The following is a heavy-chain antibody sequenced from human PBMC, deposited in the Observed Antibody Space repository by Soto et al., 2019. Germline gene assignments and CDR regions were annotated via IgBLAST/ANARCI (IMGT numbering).Heavy chain of an antibody. V-gene: IGHV3-74*01. Sequence: EVQLVESGGGLVQPGGSLRLSCAASGFTFSSYWMHWVRQAPGKGLVWVSRITSDGSSTSYADSVKGRFTISQNNAKNTLYLQMNSRRDEDTAVYYCARDRIDDILTGYNYYYYYMDVWGKGTTVTVSS. CDR2: ITSDGSST. CDR3: ARDRIDDILTGYNYYYYYMDV. CDR1: GFTFSSYW. J-gene: IGHJ6*03. D-gene: IGHD3-9*01.